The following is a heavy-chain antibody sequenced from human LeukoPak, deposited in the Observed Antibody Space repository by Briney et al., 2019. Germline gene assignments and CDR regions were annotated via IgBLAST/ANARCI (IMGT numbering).Heavy chain of an antibody. CDR3: AREAYTGFDLEAFDS. CDR1: RFTFSSYS. J-gene: IGHJ4*02. D-gene: IGHD5-12*01. Sequence: PGWALRVYRAGCRFTFSSYSLNWVRQAPGKGLEWVSSITSSSGSIYYADSVKGRFTISRDNAKSSLYLQMNSLRVEDTAVYYCAREAYTGFDLEAFDSWGQGTRVTVSS. CDR2: ITSSSGSI. V-gene: IGHV3-21*06.